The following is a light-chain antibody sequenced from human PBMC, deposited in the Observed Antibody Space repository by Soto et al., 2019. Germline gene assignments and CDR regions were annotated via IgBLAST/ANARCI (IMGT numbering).Light chain of an antibody. CDR3: QQYGHSPIT. Sequence: EIVLTQSPGTLSLSPGERATLSCRASQSLSSNYLAWYQQKPGQAPRFLIYGASNRATGIPDRFSGGGSGTDFTLTISRPEPEDSAVYYCQQYGHSPITFGQGTRLEIK. CDR1: QSLSSNY. V-gene: IGKV3-20*01. CDR2: GAS. J-gene: IGKJ5*01.